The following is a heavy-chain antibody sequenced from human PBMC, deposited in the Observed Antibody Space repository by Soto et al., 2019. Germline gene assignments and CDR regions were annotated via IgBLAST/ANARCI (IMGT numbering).Heavy chain of an antibody. CDR1: GFSLSTSGMS. J-gene: IGHJ6*02. CDR3: ARIRDLTSDRAQGMDV. CDR2: IDWDDDK. D-gene: IGHD3-22*01. V-gene: IGHV2-70*11. Sequence: SGPTLVNPTQTLTLTCTFSGFSLSTSGMSMSWIRQPPGKALEWLARIDWDDDKYYSTSLKTRLTISKDTSKNQVVLTMTNMDPVDTATYYCARIRDLTSDRAQGMDVRGQGTTVTVSS.